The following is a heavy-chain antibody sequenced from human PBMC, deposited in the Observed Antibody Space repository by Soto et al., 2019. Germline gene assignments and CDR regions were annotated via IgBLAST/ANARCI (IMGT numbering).Heavy chain of an antibody. CDR1: GVSISSSSYY. D-gene: IGHD2-8*01. J-gene: IGHJ6*02. CDR2: IFYSGST. V-gene: IGHV4-39*01. CDR3: ACMFSGRHPHGVYYYGIAV. Sequence: SETLSLTCTVSGVSISSSSYYWGLIRQPPGKGLEWIGSIFYSGSTYYNPSLKSRVTISVDTSKNQFSLKLTSVTAADTAVYYCACMFSGRHPHGVYYYGIAVCGQSTSVT.